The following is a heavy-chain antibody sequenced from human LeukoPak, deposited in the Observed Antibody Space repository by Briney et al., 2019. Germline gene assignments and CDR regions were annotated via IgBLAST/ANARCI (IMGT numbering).Heavy chain of an antibody. J-gene: IGHJ4*02. D-gene: IGHD6-6*01. CDR2: ISYDGSNK. CDR1: GFTFSSYA. CDR3: AKARIAARFDY. Sequence: GGSLRLSCAASGFTFSSYAMHWVRQAPGKGLEWVAVISYDGSNKYYADSVKGRFTISRDNSKNTLYLQMNSLRAEDTAVYYCAKARIAARFDYWGQGTLVTVSS. V-gene: IGHV3-30*04.